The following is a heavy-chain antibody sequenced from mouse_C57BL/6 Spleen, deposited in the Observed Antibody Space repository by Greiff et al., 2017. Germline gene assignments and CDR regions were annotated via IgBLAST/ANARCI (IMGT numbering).Heavy chain of an antibody. Sequence: QVQLQQPGAELVMPGASVKLSCKASGYTFTSYWMHWVKQRPGQGLEWIGEIDPSDSYTNYNQKFKGKSTLTVDKSSSTAYMQLSSLTSEDSAVYYCARYPSTMVTTGAMDYWGQGTSVTVSS. V-gene: IGHV1-69*01. CDR1: GYTFTSYW. CDR2: IDPSDSYT. D-gene: IGHD2-2*01. J-gene: IGHJ4*01. CDR3: ARYPSTMVTTGAMDY.